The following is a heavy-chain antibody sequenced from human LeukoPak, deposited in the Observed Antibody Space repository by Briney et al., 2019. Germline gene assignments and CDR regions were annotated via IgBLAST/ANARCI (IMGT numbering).Heavy chain of an antibody. D-gene: IGHD3-3*01. J-gene: IGHJ4*02. CDR3: AREGRITIFGVVQEPDY. CDR2: IYTSGST. CDR1: GGSISSGSYY. V-gene: IGHV4-61*02. Sequence: SQTLSLTCTVSGGSISSGSYYWSWIRQPAGKGLEWIGRIYTSGSTNYNPSLKSRVTISVDTSNNQFSLKLSSVTAADTAVYYCAREGRITIFGVVQEPDYWGQGTLVTVSS.